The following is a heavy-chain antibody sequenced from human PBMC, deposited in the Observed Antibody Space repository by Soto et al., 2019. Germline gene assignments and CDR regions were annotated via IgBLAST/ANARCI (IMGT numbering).Heavy chain of an antibody. V-gene: IGHV4-30-2*01. J-gene: IGHJ4*02. D-gene: IGHD5-12*01. Sequence: SETLSLTCAVSGGSISSGGYSWSWIRQPPGKGLEWIGYIYHSGSTYYNPSLKSRVTISVDRSKNQFSLKLSSVTAADTAVYYCARSGYDFVLLDYWGQGTLVTVSS. CDR2: IYHSGST. CDR3: ARSGYDFVLLDY. CDR1: GGSISSGGYS.